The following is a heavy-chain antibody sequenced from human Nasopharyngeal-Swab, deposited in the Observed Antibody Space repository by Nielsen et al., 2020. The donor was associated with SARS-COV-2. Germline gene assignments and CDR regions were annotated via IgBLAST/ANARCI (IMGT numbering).Heavy chain of an antibody. CDR2: ISYDGSNK. D-gene: IGHD1-26*01. CDR3: ARGSIVGATTPAFDI. J-gene: IGHJ3*02. Sequence: GGSLRLSCAASGFTFSSYAMHWVRQAPGKGLEWVAVISYDGSNKYYADSVKGRFTISRDNSKNTLYLQMNSLRAEDTAVYYCARGSIVGATTPAFDIWGQGTMVTVSS. V-gene: IGHV3-30-3*01. CDR1: GFTFSSYA.